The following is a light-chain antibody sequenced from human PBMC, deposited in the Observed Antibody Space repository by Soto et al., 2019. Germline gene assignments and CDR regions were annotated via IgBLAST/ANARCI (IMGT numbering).Light chain of an antibody. J-gene: IGKJ1*01. CDR2: AAS. CDR1: QSISSY. CDR3: QQYNSYSWT. V-gene: IGKV1-39*01. Sequence: DIQMTQSPSSLSASLGDRVTITCRPSQSISSYLNWYQQKPGKAPELLIYAASSLQSGVPSRFSGSGSGTEFTLTISSLQPDDFATYYCQQYNSYSWTFGQGTKVDI.